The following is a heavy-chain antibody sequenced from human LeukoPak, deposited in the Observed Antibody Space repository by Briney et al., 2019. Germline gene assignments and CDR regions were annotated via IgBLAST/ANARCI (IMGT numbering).Heavy chain of an antibody. CDR2: IYYSGST. D-gene: IGHD3-3*01. CDR3: ARQNYDFWSGPDY. CDR1: GGSISSYY. J-gene: IGHJ4*02. V-gene: IGHV4-59*01. Sequence: SGTLSLTCTVSGGSISSYYWSWIRQPPGKGLEWIGYIYYSGSTNYNPSLKSRVTISVDTSKNQFSLKLSSVTAADTAVYYCARQNYDFWSGPDYWGQGTLVTVSS.